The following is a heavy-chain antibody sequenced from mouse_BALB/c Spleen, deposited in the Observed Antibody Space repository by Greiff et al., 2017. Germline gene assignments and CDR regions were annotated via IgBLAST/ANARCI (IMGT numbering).Heavy chain of an antibody. CDR1: GYTFTDYN. V-gene: IGHV1-18*01. Sequence: EVQLQQSGPELVKPGASVKIPCKASGYTFTDYNMDWVKQSHGKSLEWIGDINPNNGGTIYNQKFKGKATLTVDKSSSTAYMELRSLTSEDTAVYYCARRGYGNYEGAWFAYWGQGTLVTVSA. J-gene: IGHJ3*01. CDR3: ARRGYGNYEGAWFAY. CDR2: INPNNGGT. D-gene: IGHD2-1*01.